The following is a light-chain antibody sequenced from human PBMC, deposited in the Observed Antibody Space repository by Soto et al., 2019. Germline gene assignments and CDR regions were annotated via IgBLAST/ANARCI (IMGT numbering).Light chain of an antibody. CDR1: SSDVGGYNY. Sequence: QSALTQPASXXXXXXXXXXXSCTGTSSDVGGYNYVSWYQQHPGKAPKLMVYEVSNRPSGVSNRFSGFKSGNTASLTISGLQTEDEADYYCSSYTRSATWVFGGGTKVTVL. J-gene: IGLJ3*02. CDR2: EVS. CDR3: SSYTRSATWV. V-gene: IGLV2-14*01.